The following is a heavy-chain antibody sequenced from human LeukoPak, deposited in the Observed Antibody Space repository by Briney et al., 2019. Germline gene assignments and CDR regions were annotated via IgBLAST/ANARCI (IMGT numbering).Heavy chain of an antibody. CDR2: IKQDGSEK. J-gene: IGHJ5*02. CDR3: ARVSADTAMVCWFDP. CDR1: GFTFSSYW. V-gene: IGHV3-7*01. D-gene: IGHD5-18*01. Sequence: GGSLRLSCAASGFTFSSYWMSWVRQAPGKGLEWVANIKQDGSEKYYVDSVKGRFTISRDNAKNSLYLQMNSLRAEDTAVYYCARVSADTAMVCWFDPRGQGTLVTVSS.